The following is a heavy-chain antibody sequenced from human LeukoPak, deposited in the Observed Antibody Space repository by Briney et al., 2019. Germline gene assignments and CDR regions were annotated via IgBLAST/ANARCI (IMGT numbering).Heavy chain of an antibody. J-gene: IGHJ4*02. V-gene: IGHV1-2*02. CDR2: INPNSGGT. CDR1: GYTFTAYY. CDR3: ASGLGGNYPGN. D-gene: IGHD2-21*01. Sequence: ASVKVSCKGSGYTFTAYYMDWVRQAPGQGLEGMGRINPNSGGTNYAQKFQGRVTMTGDTSISTAYMELSGLTSDDTAVYYCASGLGGNYPGNWGQGTQVTVSS.